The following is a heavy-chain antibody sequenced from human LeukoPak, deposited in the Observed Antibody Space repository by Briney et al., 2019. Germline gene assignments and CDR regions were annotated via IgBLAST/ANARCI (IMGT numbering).Heavy chain of an antibody. J-gene: IGHJ4*02. CDR1: GFTFTTYA. CDR3: AKDEDMAARPKNFDY. CDR2: ISGLGDNT. D-gene: IGHD6-6*01. V-gene: IGHV3-23*01. Sequence: GGSLRLSCAASGFTFTTYAMSWVRQAPGKGLEWVSGISGLGDNTYYVDSVKGRFTISRDNAKNTQYLQINSLRVEDTAVYYCAKDEDMAARPKNFDYWGQGTLVTVSS.